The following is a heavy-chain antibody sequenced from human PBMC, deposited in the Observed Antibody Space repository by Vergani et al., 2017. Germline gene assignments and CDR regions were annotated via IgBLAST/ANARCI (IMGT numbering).Heavy chain of an antibody. Sequence: QVQLVESGGNVVQSGTSLRLSCAASGFSFGSYGMHWVRQSPGKGLEWVAVISNDGGNKYYADSVKGRFTIYKDNTVDMLSLQMNSLRPDDTAVYYCARDLWQTVRGVIITDYYYGMDVWGQGTTVTVSS. CDR2: ISNDGGNK. J-gene: IGHJ6*02. CDR3: ARDLWQTVRGVIITDYYYGMDV. D-gene: IGHD3-10*01. CDR1: GFSFGSYG. V-gene: IGHV3-30*03.